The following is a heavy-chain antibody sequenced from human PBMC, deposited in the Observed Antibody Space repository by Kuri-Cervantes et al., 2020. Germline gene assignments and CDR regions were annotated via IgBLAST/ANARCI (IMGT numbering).Heavy chain of an antibody. CDR3: AKDMRYSSGWIDY. CDR1: GFIFDDYA. CDR2: ISWNSGSI. Sequence: LSLTCAAAGFIFDDYAMHWVRQAPGKGLEWVSGISWNSGSIGYADSVKGRFTISRDNAKNSLYLQMNSLRAEDTALYYCAKDMRYSSGWIDYWGQGTLVTVSS. J-gene: IGHJ4*02. V-gene: IGHV3-9*01. D-gene: IGHD6-19*01.